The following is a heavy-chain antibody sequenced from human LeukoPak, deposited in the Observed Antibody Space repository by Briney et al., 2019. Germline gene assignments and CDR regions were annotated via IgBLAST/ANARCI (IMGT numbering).Heavy chain of an antibody. V-gene: IGHV4-34*01. CDR3: ARGRRPYSSSRGWFDP. CDR1: GFTFSSYW. Sequence: GSLRLSCAASGFTFSSYWMSWIRQPPGKGLEWIGEINHSGSTNYNPSLKSRVTISVDTSKNQFSLKLSSVTAADTAVYYCARGRRPYSSSRGWFDPWGQGTLVTVSS. J-gene: IGHJ5*02. CDR2: INHSGST. D-gene: IGHD6-6*01.